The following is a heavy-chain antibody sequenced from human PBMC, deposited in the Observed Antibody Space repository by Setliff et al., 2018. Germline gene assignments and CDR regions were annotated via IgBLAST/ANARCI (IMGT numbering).Heavy chain of an antibody. Sequence: SETLSLTCTVSGYSISSGYIWGWIRQPPGKGLEWVGNIGHTGSINYNPSLKSRLTISRDTSKNQVSLKLHSVTATDTAVYYCARDLGHGGDSDYWGQGIQVTVS. CDR3: ARDLGHGGDSDY. D-gene: IGHD2-21*02. CDR1: GYSISSGYI. J-gene: IGHJ4*02. V-gene: IGHV4-38-2*02. CDR2: IGHTGSI.